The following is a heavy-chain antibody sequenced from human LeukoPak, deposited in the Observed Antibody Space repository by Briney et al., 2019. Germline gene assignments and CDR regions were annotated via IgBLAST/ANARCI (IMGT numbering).Heavy chain of an antibody. CDR3: ARQYYDILTGYYTSDYDYYMDV. J-gene: IGHJ6*03. Sequence: SGTLSLTCTVSGGSISSYYWSWIRQPPGKGLEWIGYIYYSGSTNYNPSLKSRVTISVDTSKNQFSLKLSSVTAADTAVYYCARQYYDILTGYYTSDYDYYMDVWGKGTTVTISS. V-gene: IGHV4-59*01. D-gene: IGHD3-9*01. CDR2: IYYSGST. CDR1: GGSISSYY.